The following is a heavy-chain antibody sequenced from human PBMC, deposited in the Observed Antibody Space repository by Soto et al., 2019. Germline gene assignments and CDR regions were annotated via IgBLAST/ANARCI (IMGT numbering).Heavy chain of an antibody. Sequence: QVQLVQSGAEVKKPGASVKVSCKASGYTFINYGITWVRQAPGQGLEWMGWISDYNGNTYYGKKFQGRVTMTTDTSTRTAYMERKSLRSEDTAVYYCAREGYYSGSGTYSPPRYYGMDVWGQGTTVTVSS. J-gene: IGHJ6*02. V-gene: IGHV1-18*01. CDR1: GYTFINYG. D-gene: IGHD3-10*01. CDR2: ISDYNGNT. CDR3: AREGYYSGSGTYSPPRYYGMDV.